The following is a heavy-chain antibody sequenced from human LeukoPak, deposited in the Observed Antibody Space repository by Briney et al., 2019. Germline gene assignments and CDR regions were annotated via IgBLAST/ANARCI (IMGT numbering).Heavy chain of an antibody. CDR2: IYYSGST. CDR1: GFTFSSYSMN. D-gene: IGHD3-3*01. V-gene: IGHV4-39*01. Sequence: GSLRLSCAAPGFTFSSYSMNWVRQAPGKGLEWIGSIYYSGSTYYNPSLKSRVTISVDTSKSQFTLKLSSVTAADTAVYYCARLHDFWSGLPPLWGQGTIVTVSS. CDR3: ARLHDFWSGLPPL. J-gene: IGHJ3*01.